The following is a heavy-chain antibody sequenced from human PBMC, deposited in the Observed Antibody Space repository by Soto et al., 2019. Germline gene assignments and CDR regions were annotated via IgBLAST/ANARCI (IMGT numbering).Heavy chain of an antibody. J-gene: IGHJ4*02. Sequence: GGSLRLSCAASGFTFSSYWMTWVRQAPGKGLEWVANINQDGSEKYYVDSVKGRFTISRDNAKNSLYLQMNSLRAEDTAVYYCARPRDDFWSGFYPLGYWGQGTLVTVSS. V-gene: IGHV3-7*01. CDR2: INQDGSEK. CDR3: ARPRDDFWSGFYPLGY. CDR1: GFTFSSYW. D-gene: IGHD3-3*01.